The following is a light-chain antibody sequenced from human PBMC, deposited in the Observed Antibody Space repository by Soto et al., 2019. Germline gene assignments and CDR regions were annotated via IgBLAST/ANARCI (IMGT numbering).Light chain of an antibody. V-gene: IGLV7-46*01. CDR3: FLAYRGDSGARRV. CDR1: TGAVTSGHY. Sequence: QAVVTQEPSLTVSLGGTVTLTCASSTGAVTSGHYPYWFQQKPGQAPRTLIHDTDHKHSWTPARFSGSLLGGKAALTLSGAQPEDEADYYCFLAYRGDSGARRVFGGGTKLTVL. J-gene: IGLJ3*02. CDR2: DTD.